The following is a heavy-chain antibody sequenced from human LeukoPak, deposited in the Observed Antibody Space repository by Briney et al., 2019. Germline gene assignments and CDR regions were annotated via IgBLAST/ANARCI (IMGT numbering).Heavy chain of an antibody. CDR3: AKPARTDAFDI. Sequence: TGGSLRLSCAASGFSFSTYWMTWVRQAPGKGLEWVANMKQDGSEKYYVDSVKGRFTLSRDNSKKTLYLQMNSLRAEDTAVYYCAKPARTDAFDIWGQGTMITVSS. V-gene: IGHV3-7*03. J-gene: IGHJ3*02. CDR2: MKQDGSEK. CDR1: GFSFSTYW. D-gene: IGHD1-14*01.